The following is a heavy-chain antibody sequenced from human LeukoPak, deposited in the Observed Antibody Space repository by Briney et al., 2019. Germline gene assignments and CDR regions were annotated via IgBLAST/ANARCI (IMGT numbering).Heavy chain of an antibody. V-gene: IGHV1-2*02. D-gene: IGHD3-10*01. CDR3: ARVSGHYYYYGIVV. Sequence: ASVKVSCKASGYTFYGYYMHWVRQAPGQGLECMGWINPNSGGTNYAQKFQGRVTMTRDTSISTAYMELSRLRSDDTAVYYCARVSGHYYYYGIVVWGQGTTVTVSS. CDR1: GYTFYGYY. J-gene: IGHJ6*02. CDR2: INPNSGGT.